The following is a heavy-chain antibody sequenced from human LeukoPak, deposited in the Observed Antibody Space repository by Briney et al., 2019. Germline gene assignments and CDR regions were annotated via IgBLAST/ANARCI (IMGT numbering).Heavy chain of an antibody. CDR2: INPNSGGT. D-gene: IGHD2-2*01. V-gene: IGHV1-2*02. Sequence: ASVKVSCKASGYTFTGYYMHWVRQAPGQGLEWMGWINPNSGGTNYAQKFQGRVTMTRDTSISTAYMELSRLRSDDTAVYYCASTFQGSSTSSWGWFDPWGQGTLVTVSS. J-gene: IGHJ5*02. CDR1: GYTFTGYY. CDR3: ASTFQGSSTSSWGWFDP.